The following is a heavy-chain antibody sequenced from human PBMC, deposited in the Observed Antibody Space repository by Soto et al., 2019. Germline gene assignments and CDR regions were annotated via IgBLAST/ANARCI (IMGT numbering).Heavy chain of an antibody. CDR1: GYTFTNYD. V-gene: IGHV1-8*01. CDR3: ARMATSGTLNWFDP. J-gene: IGHJ5*02. Sequence: ASVKVSCKASGYTFTNYDISWVRQASGQGLEWMGWMNPNSANTGYAQKFQGRVSMTRDTSINTAYMELSSLRSEDTAIYYCARMATSGTLNWFDPWGQGTLVTVSS. D-gene: IGHD1-26*01. CDR2: MNPNSANT.